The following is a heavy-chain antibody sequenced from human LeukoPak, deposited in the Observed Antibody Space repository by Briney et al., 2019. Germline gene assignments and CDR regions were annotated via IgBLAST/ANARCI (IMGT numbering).Heavy chain of an antibody. V-gene: IGHV1-3*01. CDR2: INAGNGNT. CDR3: ARVYFGAVAGTALGH. CDR1: GYTFTSYA. Sequence: ASVKVSCKASGYTFTSYAMRWVRQAPGQRLEWMGWINAGNGNTKYSQKFQGRVTITRDTSASTAYMELSSLRSEDTAVYYCARVYFGAVAGTALGHWGQGTLVTVSS. J-gene: IGHJ4*02. D-gene: IGHD6-19*01.